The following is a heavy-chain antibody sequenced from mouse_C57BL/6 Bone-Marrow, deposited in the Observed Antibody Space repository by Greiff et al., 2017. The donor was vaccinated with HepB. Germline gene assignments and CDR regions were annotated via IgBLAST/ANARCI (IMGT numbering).Heavy chain of an antibody. CDR2: IYPSDSET. CDR3: ARGGPYYYGSSGGYFDY. CDR1: GYTFTSYW. Sequence: QVQLQQPGAELVRPGSSVKLSCKASGYTFTSYWMDWVKQRPGQGLEWIGNIYPSDSETHYNQKFKDKATLTVDKSSSTAYMQLSSLTSEDSAVYYCARGGPYYYGSSGGYFDYWGQGTTLTVSS. V-gene: IGHV1-61*01. J-gene: IGHJ2*01. D-gene: IGHD1-1*01.